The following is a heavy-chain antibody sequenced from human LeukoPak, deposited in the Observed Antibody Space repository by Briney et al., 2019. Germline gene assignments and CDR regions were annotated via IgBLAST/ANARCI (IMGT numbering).Heavy chain of an antibody. CDR1: RFTFSRYG. V-gene: IGHV3-33*06. Sequence: GGSLRPSCAASRFTFSRYGMHWVRQAPGKGLEWVAVIWYDGSNKNYVDSVRGRFTISRDNSKNTLYLQMNSLRAEDTAVYYCAKEGPYRGTYYYFDYWGQGTLVTVSS. CDR3: AKEGPYRGTYYYFDY. CDR2: IWYDGSNK. J-gene: IGHJ4*02. D-gene: IGHD1-26*01.